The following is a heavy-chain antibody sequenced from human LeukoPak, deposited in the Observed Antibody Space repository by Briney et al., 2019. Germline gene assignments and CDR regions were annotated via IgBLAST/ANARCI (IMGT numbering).Heavy chain of an antibody. D-gene: IGHD6-25*01. J-gene: IGHJ3*02. V-gene: IGHV1-8*01. CDR1: GYTFTSYD. Sequence: ASVKVSCKASGYTFTSYDINWVRQATGQGLEWMGWMNPNSGNTGYAQKFQGRVTMTRNTSISTAYMELSSLRSDDTAVYYCARDSLAATDAFDIWGQGTMVTVSS. CDR3: ARDSLAATDAFDI. CDR2: MNPNSGNT.